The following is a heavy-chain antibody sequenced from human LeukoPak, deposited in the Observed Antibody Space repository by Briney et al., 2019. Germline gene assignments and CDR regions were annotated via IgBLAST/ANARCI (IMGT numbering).Heavy chain of an antibody. J-gene: IGHJ5*02. CDR2: IYYSGST. Sequence: SETLSLTCTVSGGSISSGGYYWSWIRQHPGKGLEWIGYIYYSGSTYYNPSLKSRVTISVDTSKNQFSLKLSSVTAADTAVYYCARGLGYCSGGSCPTRAFGPWGQGTLVTVSS. CDR1: GGSISSGGYY. CDR3: ARGLGYCSGGSCPTRAFGP. V-gene: IGHV4-31*03. D-gene: IGHD2-15*01.